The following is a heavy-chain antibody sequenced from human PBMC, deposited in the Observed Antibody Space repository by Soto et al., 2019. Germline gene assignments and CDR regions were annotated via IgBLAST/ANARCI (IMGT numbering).Heavy chain of an antibody. CDR1: GGSISSSSYY. CDR3: ARTMVRGVMTLQHYYYMDV. J-gene: IGHJ6*03. CDR2: ISSSGSTT. V-gene: IGHV3-11*01. Sequence: LSLTCTVSGGSISSSSYYWGWIRQPPGKGLEWVSYISSSGSTTYYADSVKGRFTISRDNAKNSLYLQMNSLRAEDTAVYYCARTMVRGVMTLQHYYYMDVWGKGTTVTVSS. D-gene: IGHD3-10*01.